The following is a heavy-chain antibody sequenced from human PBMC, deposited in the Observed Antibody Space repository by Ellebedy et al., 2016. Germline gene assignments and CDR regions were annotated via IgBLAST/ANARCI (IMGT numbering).Heavy chain of an antibody. Sequence: ASVKVSCKGSGYIFTNYWIAWVRQMPGKGLEWMGIIYPDDSETRYSPSFQGQVSISVDKSISTAYLQWSSLKASDTAIYFCAKFSSAWSLDYWGQGTLVTVSS. CDR3: AKFSSAWSLDY. V-gene: IGHV5-51*01. CDR1: GYIFTNYW. D-gene: IGHD6-19*01. CDR2: IYPDDSET. J-gene: IGHJ4*02.